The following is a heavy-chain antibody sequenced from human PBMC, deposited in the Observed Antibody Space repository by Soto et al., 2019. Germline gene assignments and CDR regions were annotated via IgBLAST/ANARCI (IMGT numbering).Heavy chain of an antibody. CDR2: MYGGGST. CDR3: ARARDAYNFLYEPT. CDR1: GFTINNNY. V-gene: IGHV3-53*01. Sequence: EVQLVESGGGLIQPGGSLRLSCAASGFTINNNYMSWVRQAPGKGLEWVSVMYGGGSTDYADFVKGRFTISRDNSKNTLYLQMNSLRAEDTATYYCARARDAYNFLYEPTWGQGTLVTVSS. J-gene: IGHJ4*02. D-gene: IGHD5-12*01.